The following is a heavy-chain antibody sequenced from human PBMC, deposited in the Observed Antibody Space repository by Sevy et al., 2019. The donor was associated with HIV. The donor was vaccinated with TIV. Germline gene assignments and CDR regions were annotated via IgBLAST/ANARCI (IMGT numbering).Heavy chain of an antibody. V-gene: IGHV1-24*01. CDR2: FDPEDGER. D-gene: IGHD3-22*01. CDR3: PTTKEYYDSSGYPFDS. Sequence: ASVKVSCKVPGYTLTEFSMHWVRQAPGKGLEWMGTFDPEDGERIYSQKFQVRFTMTEDTSTHTAYMELNSLGSEDTAVYYWPTTKEYYDSSGYPFDSWGQGTLVTVSS. CDR1: GYTLTEFS. J-gene: IGHJ4*02.